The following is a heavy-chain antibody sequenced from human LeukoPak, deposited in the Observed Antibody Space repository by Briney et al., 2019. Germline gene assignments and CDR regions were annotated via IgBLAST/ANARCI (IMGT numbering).Heavy chain of an antibody. Sequence: PGGSLTLSCAASGFSFNLAWMTWVRQAPGKGLEWIGRIKGDADDRATDYAAPVKGRFTFSRDDSKNTLYLQMNSLKTEDTAVYYCTTDQGIYFDSTGYYDYFDFWGQGTLVTVSS. CDR1: GFSFNLAW. CDR3: TTDQGIYFDSTGYYDYFDF. D-gene: IGHD3-22*01. V-gene: IGHV3-15*01. CDR2: IKGDADDRAT. J-gene: IGHJ4*02.